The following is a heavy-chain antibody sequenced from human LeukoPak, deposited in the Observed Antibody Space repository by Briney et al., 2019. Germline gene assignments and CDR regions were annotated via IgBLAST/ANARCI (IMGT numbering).Heavy chain of an antibody. CDR3: AKDIYYDSSGDFDY. CDR2: ISWNSGSI. CDR1: GSTFDDYA. J-gene: IGHJ4*02. V-gene: IGHV3-9*01. Sequence: GGSLKPSCAASGSTFDDYAMHWVRKAPGKGLEWASGISWNSGSIGYADSVKGRFTISRDNAKNSLYLQMNSLRAEDTALYYCAKDIYYDSSGDFDYWGQGTLVTVSS. D-gene: IGHD3-22*01.